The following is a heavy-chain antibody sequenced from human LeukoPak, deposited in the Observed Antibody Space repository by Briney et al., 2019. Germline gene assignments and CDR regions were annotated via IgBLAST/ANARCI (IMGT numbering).Heavy chain of an antibody. CDR3: AKAGFLEWLLYWFDP. Sequence: GGSLRLSCAASGFTFSSYAMSWVRQAPGKGLEWVSAISGSGGSTYYADSVKGRFTISRDNSKNTLYLQMNSLRAEDTAVYYCAKAGFLEWLLYWFDPWGQGTLVTVSS. J-gene: IGHJ5*02. D-gene: IGHD3-3*01. CDR2: ISGSGGST. V-gene: IGHV3-23*01. CDR1: GFTFSSYA.